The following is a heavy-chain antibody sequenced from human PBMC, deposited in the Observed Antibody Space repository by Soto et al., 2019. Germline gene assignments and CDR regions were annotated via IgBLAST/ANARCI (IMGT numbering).Heavy chain of an antibody. CDR3: AKDQGSSWYEIDY. J-gene: IGHJ4*02. D-gene: IGHD6-13*01. CDR2: IKGSGDKT. V-gene: IGHV3-74*01. Sequence: GGSLRLSCAASGFSLRNYWMYWVRQTPGKGLVWVARIKGSGDKTTYAESVKGRFTISRDNSKNTLYLQMNSLRAEDTAVYYCAKDQGSSWYEIDYWGQGTLVTVSS. CDR1: GFSLRNYW.